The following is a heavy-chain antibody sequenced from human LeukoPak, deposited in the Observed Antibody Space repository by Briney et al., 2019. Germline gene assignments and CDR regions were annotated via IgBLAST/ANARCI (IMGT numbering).Heavy chain of an antibody. CDR2: IYPGDSDT. D-gene: IGHD3-3*01. CDR1: GYNFTNYW. J-gene: IGHJ4*02. V-gene: IGHV5-51*01. Sequence: GESLKISCKGSGYNFTNYWIGWVRQMPGKGLEWMGIIYPGDSDTRYSPSFQGQVTISADKSISTAYLQWSSLKASDTAMYYCARRHDFWSYDYWGQGTLVTVSS. CDR3: ARRHDFWSYDY.